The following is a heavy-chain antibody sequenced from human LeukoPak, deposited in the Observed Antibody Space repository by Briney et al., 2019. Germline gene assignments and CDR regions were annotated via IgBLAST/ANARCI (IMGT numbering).Heavy chain of an antibody. J-gene: IGHJ1*01. V-gene: IGHV3-23*01. D-gene: IGHD3-22*01. Sequence: GGSLRLSCAASGFSFSGYAMRWGRQAPGKGLEWVSAISGSGGSTYYADSVKGRFTISRDNSKNALYLQMNSLRDEDTAVYYCTKYYDGSGLCLFNFQHWGQGTLVTVSS. CDR1: GFSFSGYA. CDR3: TKYYDGSGLCLFNFQH. CDR2: ISGSGGST.